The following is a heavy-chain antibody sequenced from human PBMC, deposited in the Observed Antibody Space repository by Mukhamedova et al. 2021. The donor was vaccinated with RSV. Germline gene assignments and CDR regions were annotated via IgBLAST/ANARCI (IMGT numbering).Heavy chain of an antibody. J-gene: IGHJ3*02. CDR2: IIPILGIA. CDR3: ARSGRVDAFDI. D-gene: IGHD3-10*01. V-gene: IGHV1-69*04. CDR1: A. Sequence: AISWVRQAPGQGLEWMGRIIPILGIANYAQKFQGRVTITADKSTSTAYMELSSLRSEDTAVYYCARSGRVDAFDIWGQGTMGTVS.